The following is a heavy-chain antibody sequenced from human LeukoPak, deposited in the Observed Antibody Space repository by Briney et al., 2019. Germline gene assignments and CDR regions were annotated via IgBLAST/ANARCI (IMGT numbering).Heavy chain of an antibody. CDR3: ARDCGITSCSLFDH. V-gene: IGHV3-7*01. CDR2: IKQDESEK. D-gene: IGHD3-3*01. J-gene: IGHJ4*02. CDR1: GFSFSSHW. Sequence: GGFLRLSCVASGFSFSSHWMSWVRQAPGKGLEWVANIKQDESEKYYVDSVKGRFTISRDNAKNALYLQMNSLRAEDTAIYYCARDCGITSCSLFDHWGQGILVTVSS.